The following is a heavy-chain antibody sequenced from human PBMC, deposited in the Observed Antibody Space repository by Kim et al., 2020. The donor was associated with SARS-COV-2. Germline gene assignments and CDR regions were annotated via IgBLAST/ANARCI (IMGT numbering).Heavy chain of an antibody. Sequence: TNYNPSLKSRVTISVDTSKNQFSLKLSSVTAADTAVYYCARDLAVRGVTDWGQGTLVTVSS. D-gene: IGHD3-10*01. CDR3: ARDLAVRGVTD. V-gene: IGHV4-59*01. J-gene: IGHJ4*02. CDR2: T.